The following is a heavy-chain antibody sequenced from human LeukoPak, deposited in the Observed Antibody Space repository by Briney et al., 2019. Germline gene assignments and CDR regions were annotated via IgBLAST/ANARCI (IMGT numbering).Heavy chain of an antibody. CDR1: GGSFSGYY. V-gene: IGHV4-34*01. CDR3: ARDYYDSSGYYFNNWFDP. CDR2: IYHSGST. J-gene: IGHJ5*02. D-gene: IGHD3-22*01. Sequence: SETLSLTCAVYGGSFSGYYWSWIRQPPGKGLEWIGEIYHSGSTNYNPSLKSRVTISVDTPKNQFSLKLSSVTAADTAVYYCARDYYDSSGYYFNNWFDPWGQGTLVTVSS.